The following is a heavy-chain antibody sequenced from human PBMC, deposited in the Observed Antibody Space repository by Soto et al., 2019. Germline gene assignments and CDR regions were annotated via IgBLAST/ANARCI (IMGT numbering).Heavy chain of an antibody. CDR1: GFTFNIYS. D-gene: IGHD6-19*01. CDR2: ITSDTATI. Sequence: EVQLVESGGGLVQPGGSLRLSCAASGFTFNIYSMNWVRQAPGKGLEWVSYITSDTATIHYADSVRGRFTISRDNAENSLFLQMNSLRDEDTAVYYCARSVAGHFDYWGQGALVTVSS. CDR3: ARSVAGHFDY. V-gene: IGHV3-48*02. J-gene: IGHJ4*02.